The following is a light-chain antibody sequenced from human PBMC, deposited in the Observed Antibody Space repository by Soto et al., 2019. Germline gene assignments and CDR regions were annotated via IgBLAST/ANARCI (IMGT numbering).Light chain of an antibody. CDR1: QSVSSN. Sequence: VEMTKSPATVSVSPGERATLSCRASQSVSSNLVWYQQKPGQAPRLLIYGASSRATGIPDRFSGSGSGTDFTLTISRLEPEDSAVYYCQQYGTSPITFGQGTRLEIK. J-gene: IGKJ5*01. V-gene: IGKV3-20*01. CDR2: GAS. CDR3: QQYGTSPIT.